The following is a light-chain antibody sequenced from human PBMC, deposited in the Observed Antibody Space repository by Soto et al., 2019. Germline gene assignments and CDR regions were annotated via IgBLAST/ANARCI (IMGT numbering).Light chain of an antibody. CDR3: FTFATTSTHV. Sequence: HSALTHLASLSGSPGHTITISSTGPSSDIGAYDSVSSFQQHPGTAPKIMISEDNNRPSGTSYHFTGSQSRPPAHPTISGRHVEDEAEYFFFTFATTSTHVFGTWTKATVL. V-gene: IGLV2-14*03. CDR1: SSDIGAYDS. J-gene: IGLJ1*01. CDR2: EDN.